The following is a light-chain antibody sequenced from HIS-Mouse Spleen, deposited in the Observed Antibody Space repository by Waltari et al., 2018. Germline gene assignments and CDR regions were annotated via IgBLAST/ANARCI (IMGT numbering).Light chain of an antibody. CDR3: QQRSN. CDR2: DAS. V-gene: IGKV3-11*01. J-gene: IGKJ1*01. Sequence: EIVLTQSPATLSLSPGERATLSCRASQSVSSYLAWYQQKPGQAPRLLLYDASNRATGIPARFSGSGSGTDFTLTISSLEPEDFAVYYCQQRSNFGQGTKVEIK. CDR1: QSVSSY.